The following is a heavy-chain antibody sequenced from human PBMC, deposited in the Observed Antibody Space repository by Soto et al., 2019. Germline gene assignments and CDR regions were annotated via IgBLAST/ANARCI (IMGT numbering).Heavy chain of an antibody. V-gene: IGHV3-66*01. CDR3: ATLTKYDILTGFSPR. J-gene: IGHJ4*02. CDR2: IYSDGIT. D-gene: IGHD3-9*01. Sequence: EVQLVESGGGLVQPGGSLRLSCAASGFTVNSNYMSWVRQAPGKGLEWVSVIYSDGITYYADSVKGRFIISRDNSNNTRYFQMNSLRAEDTAVYYCATLTKYDILTGFSPRWGQGTLVTVSS. CDR1: GFTVNSNY.